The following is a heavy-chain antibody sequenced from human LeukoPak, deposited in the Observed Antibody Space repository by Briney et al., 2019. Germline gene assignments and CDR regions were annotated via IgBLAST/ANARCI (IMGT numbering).Heavy chain of an antibody. CDR2: IYSNGIT. CDR1: VGSIFSYY. V-gene: IGHV4-4*08. CDR3: ARRAYFDSSGYSPTSGYFDL. D-gene: IGHD3-22*01. Sequence: PSETLSLPCTVSVGSIFSYYWNCIRQSPGKGLEWLGYIYSNGITNYSPSLRSRGTISIATSKSQFSLRLASVTAADTAIYYCARRAYFDSSGYSPTSGYFDLWGRGTLVTVSS. J-gene: IGHJ2*01.